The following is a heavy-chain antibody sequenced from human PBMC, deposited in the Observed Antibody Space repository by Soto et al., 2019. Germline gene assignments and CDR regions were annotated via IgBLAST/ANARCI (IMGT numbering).Heavy chain of an antibody. CDR1: GGSIISGNYY. Sequence: QVQLQESGPGLVKPSQTLSLTCTVSGGSIISGNYYWSWIRQPPGKGLEWIGYIFYSGTTYYNPSLKSRVIISVDTSNNQFSLKENSVTAADTAVYYCARVSGWFGEFIYYYDGMDVWGQGTTVTVSS. CDR3: ARVSGWFGEFIYYYDGMDV. CDR2: IFYSGTT. J-gene: IGHJ6*02. V-gene: IGHV4-30-4*01. D-gene: IGHD3-10*01.